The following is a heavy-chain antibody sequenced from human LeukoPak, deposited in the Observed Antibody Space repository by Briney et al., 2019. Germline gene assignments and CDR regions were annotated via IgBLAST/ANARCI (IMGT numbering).Heavy chain of an antibody. CDR3: ARLGSYRGTSMAYFDL. CDR1: GLTVSSNY. Sequence: PGGSLRLSCAASGLTVSSNYMTWVRQAPGKGLEWVSVIYSGGSTYYADSVKGRFTISRDNAKDSLYLQMNSLRAEDTAVYYCARLGSYRGTSMAYFDLWGRGTLVTVSS. J-gene: IGHJ2*01. CDR2: IYSGGST. V-gene: IGHV3-53*01. D-gene: IGHD1-26*01.